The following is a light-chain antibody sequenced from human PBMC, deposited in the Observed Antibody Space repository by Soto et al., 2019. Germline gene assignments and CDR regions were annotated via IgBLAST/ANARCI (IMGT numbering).Light chain of an antibody. CDR3: QQYNNWPLT. Sequence: EIVVTQSPGTLSVSPGERATLSCRASQSVSSTVAWYQQKPGQAPRLLIHGASTRATGIPARFSGSGSGTEFTLTISSLQSEDFAVYYCQQYNNWPLTFGGGNKV. CDR1: QSVSST. J-gene: IGKJ4*01. V-gene: IGKV3-15*01. CDR2: GAS.